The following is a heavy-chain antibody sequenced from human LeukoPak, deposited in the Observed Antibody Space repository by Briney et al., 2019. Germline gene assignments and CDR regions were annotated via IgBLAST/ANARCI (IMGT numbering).Heavy chain of an antibody. J-gene: IGHJ5*02. CDR3: ARLGVRYSTSSWWFDP. Sequence: NPSETLSLTCTVSGGSISSYYWSWIRQPPGKGLEWIGYIYYSGSTNYSPSLKSRVTISVDTSKNQFSLNLSSVTAADTAVYYCARLGVRYSTSSWWFDPWGQGILVTVSS. CDR1: GGSISSYY. D-gene: IGHD6-6*01. V-gene: IGHV4-59*08. CDR2: IYYSGST.